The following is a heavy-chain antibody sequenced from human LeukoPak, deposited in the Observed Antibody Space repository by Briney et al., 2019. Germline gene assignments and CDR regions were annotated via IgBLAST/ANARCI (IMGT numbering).Heavy chain of an antibody. CDR3: ATYNRKDAFDL. D-gene: IGHD1-1*01. V-gene: IGHV3-15*01. J-gene: IGHJ3*01. CDR1: GFTFSSYA. Sequence: GGSLRLSCAASGFTFSSYAMHWVRQAPGKGLEWVGRIKSTTSGGTTDYAAPVKGRFSISRDDSKNMLYLQMNSLKTEDTAVYHCATYNRKDAFDLWGRGTMVTVSS. CDR2: IKSTTSGGTT.